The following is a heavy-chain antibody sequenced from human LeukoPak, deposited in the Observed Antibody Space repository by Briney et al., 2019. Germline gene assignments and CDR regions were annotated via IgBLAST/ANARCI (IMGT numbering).Heavy chain of an antibody. Sequence: SETLSLTCAVYGGSFSGYDWSWIRQPPGKGREWIGEINHSGSTNYNPSLKSRVTISVDTSKNQFSLKLSSVTAADTAVYYCARVKSMVRGVIYYYYYYMGVWGKGTTVTVSS. CDR3: ARVKSMVRGVIYYYYYYMGV. D-gene: IGHD3-10*01. CDR2: INHSGST. J-gene: IGHJ6*03. V-gene: IGHV4-34*01. CDR1: GGSFSGYD.